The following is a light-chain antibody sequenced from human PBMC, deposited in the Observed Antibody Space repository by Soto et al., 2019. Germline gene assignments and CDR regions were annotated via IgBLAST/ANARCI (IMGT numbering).Light chain of an antibody. CDR2: EAS. CDR1: QSISSW. V-gene: IGKV1-5*03. Sequence: DIQMTQSPSTLSASVGDRVTITCRASQSISSWLAWYQQKPGKAPKLLIYEASELEIDIPSRFSGSASGTEFTLTISGLQTDDFATYYCQQYNYYPWTFGQGTKVEVK. J-gene: IGKJ1*01. CDR3: QQYNYYPWT.